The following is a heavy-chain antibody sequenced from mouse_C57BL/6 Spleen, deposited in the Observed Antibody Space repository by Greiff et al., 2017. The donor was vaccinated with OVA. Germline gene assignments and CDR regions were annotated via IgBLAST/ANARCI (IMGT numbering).Heavy chain of an antibody. CDR1: GFTFSDYG. CDR2: ISSGSSTT. V-gene: IGHV5-17*01. Sequence: EVQLVESGGGLVKPGGSLKLSCAASGFTFSDYGMHWVRQAPEKGLEWVAYISSGSSTTYYADTVKGRFTIARDNAKNTLFLQMTSLRSEDTAMYYCARNPYYYGSSYYFDYWGQGTTLTVSS. CDR3: ARNPYYYGSSYYFDY. D-gene: IGHD1-1*01. J-gene: IGHJ2*01.